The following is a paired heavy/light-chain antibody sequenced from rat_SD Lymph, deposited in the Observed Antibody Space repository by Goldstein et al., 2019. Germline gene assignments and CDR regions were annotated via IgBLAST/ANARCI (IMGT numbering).Heavy chain of an antibody. J-gene: IGHJ1*01. V-gene: IGHV5-31*01. CDR2: ITNTGGST. CDR1: GFTFNNYW. CDR3: TRTYWYFDF. Sequence: EVQLVESGGGLVQPGRSLKLSCVASGFTFNNYWMTWIRQAPGKGLEWVASITNTGGSTYYPDSVKGRFTISRDNAKSTLYLQMNSLRSEDTATYYCTRTYWYFDFWGPGTMVTVSS.
Light chain of an antibody. V-gene: IGKV4S12*01. CDR1: SSVSY. Sequence: EIVLTQSPTTMAASPGEKVTITCRASSSVSYMHWFQQKSGTSPKPWIYDTSKLASGVPDRFSGSGSGTSYSLTISSMEAEDAATYYCLQRSSYPPYTFGAGTKLELK. CDR2: DTS. J-gene: IGKJ2-3*01. CDR3: LQRSSYPPYT.